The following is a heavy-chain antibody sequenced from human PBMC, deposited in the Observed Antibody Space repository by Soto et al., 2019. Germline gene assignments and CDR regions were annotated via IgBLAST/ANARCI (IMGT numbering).Heavy chain of an antibody. CDR2: TYYRSKWYN. D-gene: IGHD3-3*01. Sequence: SQTLSLTCAISGESVSSNSAAWNWIRQSPSRGLEWLGRTYYRSKWYNDYAVSVKSRITINPDTSKNQFSLQLNSVTPEDTAVNYCAREVPAYDFWSGYHAPFDYWGQGTLVTVSS. CDR1: GESVSSNSAA. CDR3: AREVPAYDFWSGYHAPFDY. J-gene: IGHJ4*02. V-gene: IGHV6-1*01.